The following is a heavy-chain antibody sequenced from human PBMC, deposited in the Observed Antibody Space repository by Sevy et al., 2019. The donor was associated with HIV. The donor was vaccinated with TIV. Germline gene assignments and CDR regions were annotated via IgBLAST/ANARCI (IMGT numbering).Heavy chain of an antibody. CDR3: ARDCSGGSCYWEGLDY. V-gene: IGHV3-11*01. J-gene: IGHJ4*02. Sequence: GGSLRLSCAASGFTFSDYYMSWIRQAPGKGLEWVSYISSSGSTIYYADSVKGRCTISRDNAKNSLYLQMNSLRAEDTAVYYCARDCSGGSCYWEGLDYWGQGTLVTVSS. D-gene: IGHD2-15*01. CDR1: GFTFSDYY. CDR2: ISSSGSTI.